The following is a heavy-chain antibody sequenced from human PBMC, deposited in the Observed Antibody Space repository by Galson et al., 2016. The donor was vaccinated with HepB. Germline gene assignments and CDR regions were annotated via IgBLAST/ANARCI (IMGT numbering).Heavy chain of an antibody. CDR2: IYHTGSS. CDR1: GESIAGSRW. Sequence: ETLSLTCAVSGESIAGSRWWNWLRQSPGEGLEWIVEIYHTGSSDYNPSLKSRVTMSVDKTKNQFSLTLTSVTAADTAVYYCAITRAFDYWGQGTLVTVSS. V-gene: IGHV4-4*02. CDR3: AITRAFDY. J-gene: IGHJ4*02. D-gene: IGHD3-10*01.